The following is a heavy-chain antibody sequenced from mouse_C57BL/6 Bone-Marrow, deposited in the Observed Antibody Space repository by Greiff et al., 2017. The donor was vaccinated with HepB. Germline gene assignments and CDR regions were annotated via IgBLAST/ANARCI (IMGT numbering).Heavy chain of an antibody. V-gene: IGHV5-6*01. CDR1: GFTFSSYG. CDR2: ISSGGSYT. D-gene: IGHD1-1*01. J-gene: IGHJ2*01. CDR3: ARHGTTVVFDY. Sequence: LVESGGDLVKPGGSLKLSCAASGFTFSSYGMSWVRQTPDKRLEWVATISSGGSYTYYPDSVKGRFTISRDNAKNTLYLQMSSLKSEDTAMYYCARHGTTVVFDYWGQGTTLTVSS.